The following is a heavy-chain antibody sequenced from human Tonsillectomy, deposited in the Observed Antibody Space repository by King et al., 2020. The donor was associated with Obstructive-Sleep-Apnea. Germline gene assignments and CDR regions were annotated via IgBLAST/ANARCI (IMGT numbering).Heavy chain of an antibody. CDR1: GGTLRSYA. CDR3: ARANCGGDCHSGYYYVMDV. D-gene: IGHD2-21*02. V-gene: IGHV1-69*01. Sequence: VQLVESGAEVKKPGSSVKVSCKASGGTLRSYAISWVRQATGQGLEWMGGIIPMFGSTNYAQKVQGRVTITADESTSTAYMELSSLRSEDTALYYCARANCGGDCHSGYYYVMDVWGQGTAVTVSS. J-gene: IGHJ6*02. CDR2: IIPMFGST.